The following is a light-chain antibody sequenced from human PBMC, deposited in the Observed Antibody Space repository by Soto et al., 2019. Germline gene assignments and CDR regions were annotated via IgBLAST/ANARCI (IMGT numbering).Light chain of an antibody. V-gene: IGKV3-20*01. Sequence: EIVLTQSPGTLSLSPGERATLSCRASQSVSSSYLAWYQQKTGQAPRLLIYGESSRATGIPDRLSGSGSGTDLNLTISRLEPEDFAVYYCQKYGSSSITFGQGTRLEIK. J-gene: IGKJ5*01. CDR2: GES. CDR1: QSVSSSY. CDR3: QKYGSSSIT.